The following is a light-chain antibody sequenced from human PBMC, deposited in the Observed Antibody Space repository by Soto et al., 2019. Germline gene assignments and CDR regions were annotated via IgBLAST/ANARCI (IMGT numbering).Light chain of an antibody. CDR3: AAWDDSLAGHWA. CDR2: SND. V-gene: IGLV1-47*02. CDR1: SSNIGNTY. J-gene: IGLJ3*02. Sequence: QSVLTQPPSASGTPGQRVTISCSGSSSNIGNTYVNWYQQFPGTAPKLLIFSNDHRPSGVPDRFSGSKSGTSAYLAISGLRSEDDADYYCAAWDDSLAGHWAFGGGTKLTVL.